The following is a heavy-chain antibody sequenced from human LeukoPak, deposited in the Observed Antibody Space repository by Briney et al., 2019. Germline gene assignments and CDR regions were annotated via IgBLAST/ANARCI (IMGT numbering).Heavy chain of an antibody. V-gene: IGHV3-21*01. Sequence: PGGSLRLSCAASGFTFSSYSMNWVRQAPGKGLEWVSSISSSSSYIYYADSVKGRFTISRDNAKNSLYLQMNSLRAEDTAVYYCAREARYYDSSGYNAFDIWGQGTMVTVSS. CDR3: AREARYYDSSGYNAFDI. CDR2: ISSSSSYI. D-gene: IGHD3-22*01. CDR1: GFTFSSYS. J-gene: IGHJ3*02.